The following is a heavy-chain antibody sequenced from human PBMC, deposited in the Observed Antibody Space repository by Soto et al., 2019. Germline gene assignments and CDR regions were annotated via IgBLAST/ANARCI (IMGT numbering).Heavy chain of an antibody. D-gene: IGHD2-15*01. CDR3: AKSALYCSGGSCQSDYYYYMDV. CDR2: ISGSGGST. V-gene: IGHV3-23*01. Sequence: GGSLRLSCAASGFTFSSYAMSWVRQAPGKGLEWVSAISGSGGSTYYADSVKGRFTISRDNSKNTLYLQMNSLRAEDTAVYYCAKSALYCSGGSCQSDYYYYMDVWAKRTTVTVSS. CDR1: GFTFSSYA. J-gene: IGHJ6*03.